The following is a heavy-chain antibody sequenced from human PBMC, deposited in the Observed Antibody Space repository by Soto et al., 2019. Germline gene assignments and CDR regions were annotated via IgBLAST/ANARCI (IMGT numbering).Heavy chain of an antibody. Sequence: QITLKESGPTLVKPTQTLTLTCTFSGFSLSTSGVGVGWIRQPPGKALEWLALIYWDDDKRYSPSLKSRLTITKDTSTNQVILTMTNMNPVDTATYYCARMGRYYDILTGYSWTIDYWGQGTLVTVSS. CDR3: ARMGRYYDILTGYSWTIDY. V-gene: IGHV2-5*02. CDR1: GFSLSTSGVG. CDR2: IYWDDDK. J-gene: IGHJ4*02. D-gene: IGHD3-9*01.